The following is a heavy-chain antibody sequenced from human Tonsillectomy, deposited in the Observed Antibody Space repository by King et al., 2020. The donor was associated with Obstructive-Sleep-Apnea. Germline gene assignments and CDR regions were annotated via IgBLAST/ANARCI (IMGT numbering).Heavy chain of an antibody. Sequence: QLQESGPGLVKPSETLSLTCIVSGGSISNSSYYWSWIRQPPGKGLEWIGSIYYSGSTYYNPPLESRVTISVDTAKNQFSLKLSSVTAADTAVFYCAREGRWLQFRGDDYWGQGTLVTVSS. V-gene: IGHV4-39*07. CDR1: GGSISNSSYY. J-gene: IGHJ4*02. D-gene: IGHD5-24*01. CDR3: AREGRWLQFRGDDY. CDR2: IYYSGST.